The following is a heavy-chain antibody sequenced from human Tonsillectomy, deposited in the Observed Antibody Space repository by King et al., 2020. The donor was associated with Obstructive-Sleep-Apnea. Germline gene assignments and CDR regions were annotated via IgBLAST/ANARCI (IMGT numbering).Heavy chain of an antibody. CDR3: ARPIFRGVILGVDFDY. Sequence: VQLVQSGGGVVQPGRSLRLSCAASGFTFSSYALHWVRQAPGKGLEWVAVISNDGSNKYYADSVKGRFTISRDNSKNTLFLQMNSLRPEDTAVYYCARPIFRGVILGVDFDYWGQGILLTVSS. CDR2: ISNDGSNK. CDR1: GFTFSSYA. D-gene: IGHD3-10*01. V-gene: IGHV3-30-3*01. J-gene: IGHJ4*02.